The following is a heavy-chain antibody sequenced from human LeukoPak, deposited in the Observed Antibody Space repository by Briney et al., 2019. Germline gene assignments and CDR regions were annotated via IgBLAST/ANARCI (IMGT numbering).Heavy chain of an antibody. CDR1: GGSISSYH. D-gene: IGHD3-22*01. J-gene: IGHJ4*02. Sequence: PSETLPLTCTVSGGSISSYHWSWIRQSPGKGLEWMGYIQYSGSTNRNPSLKSRVTISVDTSKNQFSLKLSSVTAADTAVYYCASLIYDSRGYYFDKWGQGTLVTVSS. CDR2: IQYSGST. V-gene: IGHV4-59*08. CDR3: ASLIYDSRGYYFDK.